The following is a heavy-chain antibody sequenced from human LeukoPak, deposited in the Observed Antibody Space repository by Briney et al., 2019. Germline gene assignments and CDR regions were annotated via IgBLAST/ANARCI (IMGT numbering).Heavy chain of an antibody. Sequence: SETLSLTCTVSGGSISSYYWSWIRQPPGKGLEWIGYIYYSGSTNDNPSLKSRVTVSVDTSKNQFSLKLSSVSAADTAVYYCARGQEQLLPRGYYYYYMDVWGKGTTVTVSS. J-gene: IGHJ6*03. V-gene: IGHV4-59*01. D-gene: IGHD6-6*01. CDR2: IYYSGST. CDR3: ARGQEQLLPRGYYYYYMDV. CDR1: GGSISSYY.